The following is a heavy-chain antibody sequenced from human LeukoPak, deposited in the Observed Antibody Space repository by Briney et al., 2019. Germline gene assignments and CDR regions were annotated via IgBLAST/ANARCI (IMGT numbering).Heavy chain of an antibody. Sequence: PGGSLRLSCAASGFTFSSYAMSWVRQAPGKGLEWVSLISSSGGSTYYADSVKGRFTISRDNAKNMLWLQMNSLRAEDTAVYYCARDLEVEGIGPTLWGQGTLVTVSS. CDR3: ARDLEVEGIGPTL. V-gene: IGHV3-23*01. D-gene: IGHD2-15*01. CDR1: GFTFSSYA. CDR2: ISSSGGST. J-gene: IGHJ4*02.